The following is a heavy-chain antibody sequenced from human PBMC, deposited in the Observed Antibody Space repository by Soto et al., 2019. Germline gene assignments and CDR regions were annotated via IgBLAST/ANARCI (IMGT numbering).Heavy chain of an antibody. Sequence: QVQLQESGPGLVKPSETLSLTCAVSGDSLSGTYWWSWVRQAPGGGLQWIGEISYSGTTHYDSSLMIRVTISMVKSRREFSLTLISLTAAVSSSYYCARHILVTGTRGFDFWGQGILLTVSS. D-gene: IGHD6-19*01. CDR3: ARHILVTGTRGFDF. V-gene: IGHV4-4*02. CDR2: ISYSGTT. CDR1: GDSLSGTYW. J-gene: IGHJ4*02.